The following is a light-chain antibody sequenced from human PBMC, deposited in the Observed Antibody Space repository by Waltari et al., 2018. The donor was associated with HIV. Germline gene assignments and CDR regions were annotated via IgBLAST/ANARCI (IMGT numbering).Light chain of an antibody. CDR3: HSYDSDRGPV. CDR2: ANN. Sequence: SVLTQPPSVSGAPGQRVTISCPGGSSNIRADSHVHWYQQPPGTAPSLLIYANNIRPSGVPDRFSGSKSGTSASLTITGLQAEDDATYYCHSYDSDRGPVFGGGTKLTVL. CDR1: SSNIRADSH. V-gene: IGLV1-40*01. J-gene: IGLJ3*02.